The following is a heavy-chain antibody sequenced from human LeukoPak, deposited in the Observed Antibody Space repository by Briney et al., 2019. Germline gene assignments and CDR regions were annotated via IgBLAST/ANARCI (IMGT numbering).Heavy chain of an antibody. J-gene: IGHJ4*02. Sequence: GGSLRLSCAASGLTFSRYDMHWVRQATGKGLEWVSGTGTTGDTYYPGSVKGRFTISRDNSKNTLYLQMNSLRAEDTAVYYCAKDQGQLVGATKLEPFDYWGQGTLVTVSS. V-gene: IGHV3-13*01. D-gene: IGHD1-26*01. CDR2: TGTTGDT. CDR3: AKDQGQLVGATKLEPFDY. CDR1: GLTFSRYD.